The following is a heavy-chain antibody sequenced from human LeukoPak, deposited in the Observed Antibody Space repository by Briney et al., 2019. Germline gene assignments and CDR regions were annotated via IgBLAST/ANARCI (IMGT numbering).Heavy chain of an antibody. V-gene: IGHV3-33*01. CDR2: ILYDGSNK. J-gene: IGHJ3*02. CDR1: GFTFSSYG. D-gene: IGHD3-10*02. CDR3: ARVFGLYDAFYI. Sequence: AGGSLRLSCAASGFTFSSYGMHWVRQAPGKGLGWVAVILYDGSNKYYADSVKCRFTISRDNSKNTLYLQMNSLRAEDTAVYYCARVFGLYDAFYIWGQGTMVTVSS.